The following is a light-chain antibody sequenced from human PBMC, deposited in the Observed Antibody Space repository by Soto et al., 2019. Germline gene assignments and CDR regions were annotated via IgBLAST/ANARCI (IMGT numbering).Light chain of an antibody. CDR3: QQYNSWT. V-gene: IGKV1-5*03. J-gene: IGKJ1*01. Sequence: DIQMTQSPSTVSASIGDRVTITCRASQSISIWMAWYQQKPGKAPKLLIYEASRLESGVPSRFSGSGPGTEFTLTISSLQPDDFATYYCQQYNSWTFGQGTKVEIK. CDR2: EAS. CDR1: QSISIW.